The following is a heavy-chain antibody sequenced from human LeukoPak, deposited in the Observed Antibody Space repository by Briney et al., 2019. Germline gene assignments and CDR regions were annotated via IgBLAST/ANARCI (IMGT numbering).Heavy chain of an antibody. Sequence: GGSLRLSFAASGLTFSSYDMHWVRKATGKVLEWVSAIGTAGDTYYPGSVKGRFTISRENAKNSLYLQMNSLRAGDTAVYYCARETNYYGMDVWGQGTTVTVSS. CDR1: GLTFSSYD. CDR3: ARETNYYGMDV. CDR2: IGTAGDT. V-gene: IGHV3-13*01. J-gene: IGHJ6*02.